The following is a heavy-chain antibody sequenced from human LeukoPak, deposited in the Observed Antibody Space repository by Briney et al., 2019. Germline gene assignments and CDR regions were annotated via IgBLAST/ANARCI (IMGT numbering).Heavy chain of an antibody. D-gene: IGHD3-22*01. CDR1: GFTFSSYW. CDR3: AREGPDSSGYYSDY. CDR2: INSDGSST. V-gene: IGHV3-74*01. Sequence: PGGSLRLSCAASGFTFSSYWMHWVRQAPGKGLVWVSRINSDGSSTAYAYSVKGRFTISRDNAKNTLYLHMNSLRDEDTAVYYCAREGPDSSGYYSDYWGQGTLVTVSS. J-gene: IGHJ4*02.